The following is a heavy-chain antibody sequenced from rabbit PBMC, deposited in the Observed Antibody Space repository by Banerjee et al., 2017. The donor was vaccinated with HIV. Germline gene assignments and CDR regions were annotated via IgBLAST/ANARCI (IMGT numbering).Heavy chain of an antibody. D-gene: IGHD8-1*01. CDR1: GFSFSSGYD. J-gene: IGHJ4*01. CDR2: IDTYSGNT. V-gene: IGHV1S40*01. Sequence: QSLEESGGGLVKPGASLTLTCKASGFSFSSGYDMCWVRQAPGKGLEWIACIDTYSGNTYYASWVNGRFTISSHNAQNTLYLQLNSLTAADTATYFCASNVDGSSYSYFNLWGPGTLVTVS. CDR3: ASNVDGSSYSYFNL.